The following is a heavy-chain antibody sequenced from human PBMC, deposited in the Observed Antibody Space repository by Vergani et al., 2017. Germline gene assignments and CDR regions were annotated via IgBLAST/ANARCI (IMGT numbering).Heavy chain of an antibody. CDR2: ISGSGGFT. CDR1: GFTFSSYA. J-gene: IGHJ4*02. D-gene: IGHD3-22*01. CDR3: AKDNVPGYYDSSGYCDY. V-gene: IGHV3-23*01. Sequence: EVQLLESGGGLVQPGGSLRLSCAASGFTFSSYAMSWVRPAPGKGLEWVSGISGSGGFTYYADSVKGRFTISRDNSKNTMLLQMNNFRAEDTAVYYCAKDNVPGYYDSSGYCDYWGQGTLVTVSS.